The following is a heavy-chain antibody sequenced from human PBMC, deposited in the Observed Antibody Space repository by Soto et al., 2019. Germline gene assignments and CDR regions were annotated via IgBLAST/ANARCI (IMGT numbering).Heavy chain of an antibody. CDR1: GFTFSNAW. J-gene: IGHJ3*02. V-gene: IGHV3-15*01. D-gene: IGHD3-10*01. CDR3: TTDEVTMVRGVIEAFDI. Sequence: GGSLRLSCAASGFTFSNAWMSWVRQAPGKGLEWVGRIKSKTDGGTTDYAAPVKGRFTISRDDSKNTLYLQMNSLKTEDTAVYYCTTDEVTMVRGVIEAFDIWGQGTMVTVSS. CDR2: IKSKTDGGTT.